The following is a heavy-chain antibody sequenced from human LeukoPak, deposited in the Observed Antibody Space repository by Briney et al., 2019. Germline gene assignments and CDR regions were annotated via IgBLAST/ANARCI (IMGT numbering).Heavy chain of an antibody. Sequence: GGSLRLSCAASGFTFSTFNMHWVRQAPGKGPEWVAGISYDGSNKYYADSVKGRFTISRDNSKNTLYLQMNSLRAEDTAVYYCAKEYDSSCYYYDTAYAFDIWGQGTMVTVSS. V-gene: IGHV3-30*18. D-gene: IGHD3-22*01. J-gene: IGHJ3*02. CDR2: ISYDGSNK. CDR1: GFTFSTFN. CDR3: AKEYDSSCYYYDTAYAFDI.